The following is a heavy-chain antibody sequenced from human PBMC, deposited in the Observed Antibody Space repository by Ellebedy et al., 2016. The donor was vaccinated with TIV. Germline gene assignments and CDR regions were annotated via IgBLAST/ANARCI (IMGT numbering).Heavy chain of an antibody. CDR3: ARGRLGLDYYYYGMDV. CDR1: GGTFSSYA. V-gene: IGHV1-69*13. Sequence: SVKVSXXASGGTFSSYAISWVRQAPGQGLEWMGGIIPIFGTANYAQKFQGRVTITADESTSTAYMELSSLRSEDTAVYYCARGRLGLDYYYYGMDVWGQGTTVTVSS. J-gene: IGHJ6*02. D-gene: IGHD3-16*01. CDR2: IIPIFGTA.